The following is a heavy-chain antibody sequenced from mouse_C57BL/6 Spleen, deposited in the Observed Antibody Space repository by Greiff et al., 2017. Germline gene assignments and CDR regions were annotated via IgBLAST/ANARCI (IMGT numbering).Heavy chain of an antibody. V-gene: IGHV1-4*01. Sequence: QVQLQQSGAELARPGASVKMSCKASGYTFTSYTMHWVKQRPGQGLEWIGYINPSSGYTKYNQKFKDKATLTADKSSSTAYMQLSSLTSEDSAVYYCARSYYYGSSYGLYAMDYWGQGTSVTVSS. CDR3: ARSYYYGSSYGLYAMDY. CDR2: INPSSGYT. D-gene: IGHD1-1*01. CDR1: GYTFTSYT. J-gene: IGHJ4*01.